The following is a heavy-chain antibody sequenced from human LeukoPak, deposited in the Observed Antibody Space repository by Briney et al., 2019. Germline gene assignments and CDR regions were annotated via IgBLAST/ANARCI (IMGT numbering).Heavy chain of an antibody. Sequence: PWGSLRLSCAASEFTFSKYWMSWVRQAPGKGLEWVGNIKQDGSEEFYVDSVRGRFTISRDNTKNSLYLQMDSVRVEDTAVYYCAGGSGWTTTYWGQGTLVTVSS. CDR2: IKQDGSEE. D-gene: IGHD3-22*01. J-gene: IGHJ4*02. CDR1: EFTFSKYW. CDR3: AGGSGWTTTY. V-gene: IGHV3-7*04.